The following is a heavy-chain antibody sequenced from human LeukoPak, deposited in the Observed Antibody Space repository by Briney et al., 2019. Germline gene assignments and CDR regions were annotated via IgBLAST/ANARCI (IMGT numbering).Heavy chain of an antibody. D-gene: IGHD2-15*01. J-gene: IGHJ5*02. CDR2: INPSSGGT. V-gene: IGHV1-2*02. CDR1: GYTFSGYY. Sequence: ASVKVSCKASGYTFSGYYIHWVRQAPGHGLEWMGWINPSSGGTNFAQSFQGRVTLTRDTSSSTAHVELSRLRSDDTAVYYCARGDCSVSGCHGGNWFDPWGQGTLVTVSS. CDR3: ARGDCSVSGCHGGNWFDP.